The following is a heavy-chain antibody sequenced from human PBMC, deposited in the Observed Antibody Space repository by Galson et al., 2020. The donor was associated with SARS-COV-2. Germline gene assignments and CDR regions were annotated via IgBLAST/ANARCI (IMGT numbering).Heavy chain of an antibody. CDR2: ISSSSSSI. Sequence: PGGSLRPPRAASAFTFSSYNMAWVRHPPGQGLQWVAYISSSSSSIFYADSVNGRFTISRDNAKNSLYLQLNSLREDDTAVYYCARQDLGGLFRRYYYGLDVWGPGTTVTVSS. D-gene: IGHD3-16*01. V-gene: IGHV3-48*02. CDR3: ARQDLGGLFRRYYYGLDV. CDR1: AFTFSSYN. J-gene: IGHJ6*02.